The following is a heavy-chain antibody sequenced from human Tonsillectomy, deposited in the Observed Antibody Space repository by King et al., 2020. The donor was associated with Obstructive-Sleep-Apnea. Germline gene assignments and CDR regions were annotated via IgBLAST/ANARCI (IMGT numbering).Heavy chain of an antibody. Sequence: VQLQESGPGLVKPSETLSLTCTVSGGSISNYYWSWIRQPPGKGLEWIGYIYYSDNTNYSPSLKSRVTISVDTSKNQFSLKLSSVTAADTAVYYCARAPRRYYDILTGSGEIDGLDIWGQGTMVTVSS. V-gene: IGHV4-59*01. CDR3: ARAPRRYYDILTGSGEIDGLDI. CDR2: IYYSDNT. J-gene: IGHJ3*02. CDR1: GGSISNYY. D-gene: IGHD3-9*01.